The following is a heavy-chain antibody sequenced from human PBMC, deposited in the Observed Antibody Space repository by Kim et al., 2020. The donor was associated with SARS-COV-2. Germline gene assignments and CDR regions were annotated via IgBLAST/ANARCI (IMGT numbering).Heavy chain of an antibody. CDR3: GRYDVSYYSFDK. Sequence: GGSLRLSCAASGFTFSIYWMSWVRQAPGKGLEWVANIKEDGSEKYYVDSVKGRFTISRDNAKNSLYLQMNSLRVEDTAVYYCGRYDVSYYSFDKWVQGTL. J-gene: IGHJ4*02. D-gene: IGHD1-26*01. CDR2: IKEDGSEK. V-gene: IGHV3-7*01. CDR1: GFTFSIYW.